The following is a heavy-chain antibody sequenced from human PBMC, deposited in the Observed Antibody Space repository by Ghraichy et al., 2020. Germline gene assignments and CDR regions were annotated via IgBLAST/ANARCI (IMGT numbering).Heavy chain of an antibody. CDR3: AKDDIVVVPAAIRPPSYGMDV. CDR1: GFTFSSYG. CDR2: ISYDGSNK. V-gene: IGHV3-30*18. Sequence: LSLTCAASGFTFSSYGMHWVRQAPGKGLEWVAVISYDGSNKYYADSVKGRFTISRDNSKNTLYLQMNSLRAEDTAVYYCAKDDIVVVPAAIRPPSYGMDVWGQGTTVTVSS. J-gene: IGHJ6*02. D-gene: IGHD2-2*02.